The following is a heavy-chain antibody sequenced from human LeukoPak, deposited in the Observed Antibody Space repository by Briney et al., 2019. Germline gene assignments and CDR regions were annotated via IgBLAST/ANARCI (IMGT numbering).Heavy chain of an antibody. CDR2: IYPSGNT. Sequence: SETLSLTCTVSGVSINNYYWTWIRQPDGKGLEWIAHIYPSGNTNYNPSLKSRVTISADKSKNQFSLRLSPVTAADTAMYYCARMTPGYYYYMDVWGKGTKVTVSS. CDR3: ARMTPGYYYYMDV. CDR1: GVSINNYY. V-gene: IGHV4-4*07. J-gene: IGHJ6*03.